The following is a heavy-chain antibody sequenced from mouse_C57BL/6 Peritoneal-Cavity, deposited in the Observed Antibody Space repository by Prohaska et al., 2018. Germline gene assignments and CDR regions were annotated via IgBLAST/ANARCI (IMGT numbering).Heavy chain of an antibody. V-gene: IGHV1-59*01. CDR1: GYTFTSYW. CDR2: IDPSDSYT. Sequence: QVQLQQPGAELVRPGTSVKLSCKASGYTFTSYWMHWVKQRPGQGLEWIGVIDPSDSYTNYNQKFKGKATLTVDTSSSTAYMQLSSLTSEDSAVYYCARGYSNYAFDVWGTGTTVTVSS. D-gene: IGHD2-5*01. CDR3: ARGYSNYAFDV. J-gene: IGHJ1*03.